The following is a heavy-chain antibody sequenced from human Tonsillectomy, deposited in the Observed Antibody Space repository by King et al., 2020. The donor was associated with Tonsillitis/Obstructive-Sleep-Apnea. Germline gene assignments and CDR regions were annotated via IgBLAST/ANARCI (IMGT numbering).Heavy chain of an antibody. V-gene: IGHV4-4*02. CDR2: ISHAWRT. CDR3: AGALFGKRGFNC. J-gene: IGHJ4*02. D-gene: IGHD3-3*01. CDR1: GDSISTKYW. Sequence: QLQESDPGLVKPSGTLSLTCAVSGDSISTKYWWTWVRQSPGKGLEWIGEISHAWRTAYNPSLNTRVTISLYKSRHEFSLQLSSVTAADTAMYYCAGALFGKRGFNCWGQGTLVTVSS.